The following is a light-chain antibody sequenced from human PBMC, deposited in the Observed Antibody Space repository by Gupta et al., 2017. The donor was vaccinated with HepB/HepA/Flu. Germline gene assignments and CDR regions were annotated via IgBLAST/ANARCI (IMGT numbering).Light chain of an antibody. J-gene: IGLJ1*01. Sequence: QSALTQPPSASGSPGQSVTISCAGTSSDIGAYDYVSWYQQHPGKAPKLMIYEVNKRPSGVPDRVSGSKSGNTASLTVSGLQADDEADDYCNAYAGSNIYVFGTGTKVTVL. CDR3: NAYAGSNIYV. V-gene: IGLV2-8*01. CDR1: SSDIGAYDY. CDR2: EVN.